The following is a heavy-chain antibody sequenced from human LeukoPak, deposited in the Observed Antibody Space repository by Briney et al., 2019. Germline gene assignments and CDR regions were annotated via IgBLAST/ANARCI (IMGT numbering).Heavy chain of an antibody. CDR1: GGSFSGYY. CDR3: ARGSPVSAY. J-gene: IGHJ4*02. Sequence: PSETLSLTCAVYGGSFSGYYWSWIRQPPGKGLEWIGEINHSGSTNYNPSLKSRVTISVDTSKNQISLKLSSVTAADTAVYYCARGSPVSAYWGQGTLVTVSS. CDR2: INHSGST. V-gene: IGHV4-34*01.